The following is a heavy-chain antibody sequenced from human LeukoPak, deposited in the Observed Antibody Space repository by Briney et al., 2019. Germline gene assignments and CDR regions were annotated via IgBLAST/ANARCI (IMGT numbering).Heavy chain of an antibody. CDR1: GFTFRSYG. CDR2: IWSDGSQQ. CDR3: AKPYYDSSGYY. J-gene: IGHJ4*02. V-gene: IGHV3-33*03. D-gene: IGHD3-22*01. Sequence: GGSLRLSCAASGFTFRSYGMHWVRQAQGKGLEWVAVIWSDGSQQHYADSVKGRFTISRDNAKNSLYLQMSNLRAEDTAVYYCAKPYYDSSGYYWGQGTLVTVSS.